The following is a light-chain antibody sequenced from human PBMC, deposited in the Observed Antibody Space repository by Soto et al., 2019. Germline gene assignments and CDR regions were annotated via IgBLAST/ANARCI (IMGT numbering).Light chain of an antibody. Sequence: QSALTQPASVSGSPGQSITISCTGTSRDVGGYNYVSWHQQHPGKAPKVIITEVSNRPSGVSNRFSGSKSGNTASLTISGLQAEDEADYYCSSVVSSKIFVVFGGGTKLAVL. CDR1: SRDVGGYNY. J-gene: IGLJ2*01. CDR2: EVS. V-gene: IGLV2-14*01. CDR3: SSVVSSKIFVV.